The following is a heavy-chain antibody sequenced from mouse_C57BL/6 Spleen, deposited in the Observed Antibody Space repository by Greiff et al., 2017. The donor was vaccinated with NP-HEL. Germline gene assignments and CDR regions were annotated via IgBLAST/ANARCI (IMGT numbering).Heavy chain of an antibody. V-gene: IGHV1-61*01. J-gene: IGHJ3*01. CDR1: GYTFTSYW. CDR3: AREGGTWFAY. Sequence: VQLKQPGAELVRPGSSVKLSCKASGYTFTSYWMDWVKQRPGQGLEWIGNIYPSDSETHYNQKFKDKATLTVDKSSSTAYMQLSSLTSEDSAVYYCAREGGTWFAYWGQGTLVTVSA. CDR2: IYPSDSET.